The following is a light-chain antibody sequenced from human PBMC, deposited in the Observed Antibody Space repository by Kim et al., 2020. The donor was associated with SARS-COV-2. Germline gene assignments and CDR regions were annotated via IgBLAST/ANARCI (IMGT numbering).Light chain of an antibody. Sequence: ALGQTVRITCQGDSLRSYYATWYQQKPRQAPILVVYGKNNRPSGSPDRFSGSSSGNTASLTITGAQAEDEADYYCNSRDSNDNVVFGGGTSLTVL. CDR3: NSRDSNDNVV. CDR2: GKN. V-gene: IGLV3-19*01. J-gene: IGLJ2*01. CDR1: SLRSYY.